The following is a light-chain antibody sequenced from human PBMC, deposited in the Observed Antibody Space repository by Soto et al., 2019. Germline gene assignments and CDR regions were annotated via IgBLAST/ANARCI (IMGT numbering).Light chain of an antibody. J-gene: IGKJ5*01. V-gene: IGKV3-20*01. CDR3: QQYGSSLFGA. Sequence: IMMTHSPATLSVSPGEIATLSCRASQSIGRNLVWYQQKPGQAPRLLIYGASSRATGIPDRFSGSGSGTDFTLTISRLEPEDFAVYYCQQYGSSLFGAFGQGTRLEIK. CDR2: GAS. CDR1: QSIGRN.